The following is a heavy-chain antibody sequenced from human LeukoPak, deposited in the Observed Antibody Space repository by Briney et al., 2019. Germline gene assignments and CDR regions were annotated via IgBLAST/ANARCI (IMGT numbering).Heavy chain of an antibody. CDR3: ARSGGLYTSTWYFHR. CDR2: IDYSGST. V-gene: IGHV4-59*01. Sequence: SETLSLICTVSGGSISSYYWSWIRQPPGKGLEWIGYIDYSGSTIHNPSLKSRVTISVNTSKNQFSLQLTSVTAADTAVYYCARSGGLYTSTWYFHRWGQGTLVTVSS. D-gene: IGHD6-13*01. J-gene: IGHJ1*01. CDR1: GGSISSYY.